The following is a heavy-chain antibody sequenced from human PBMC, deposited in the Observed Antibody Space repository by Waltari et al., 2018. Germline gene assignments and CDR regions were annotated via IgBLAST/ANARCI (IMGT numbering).Heavy chain of an antibody. Sequence: QVQLQESGPGLVKPSETLSLTCTVSGYSISSGYFWDWIRQPPGKGLEWIASIHHSGATYYNPSLESRVTISVDTSKNQFSLNLSFVTASDAAVYYWARRPLSSPEEWGQGTLVIVSS. CDR1: GYSISSGYF. D-gene: IGHD6-19*01. J-gene: IGHJ4*02. CDR2: IHHSGAT. V-gene: IGHV4-38-2*02. CDR3: ARRPLSSPEE.